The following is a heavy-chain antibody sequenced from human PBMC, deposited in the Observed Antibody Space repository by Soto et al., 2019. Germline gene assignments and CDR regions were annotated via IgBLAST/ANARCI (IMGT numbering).Heavy chain of an antibody. CDR1: GFSFSGYW. D-gene: IGHD5-18*01. CDR3: AKEGGYSYGRAFDY. V-gene: IGHV3-74*01. J-gene: IGHJ4*02. CDR2: IKGDGSST. Sequence: PGGSLRLSCGASGFSFSGYWMPLVRQAPGKGLVWVSRIKGDGSSTSYADSVKGRFTISRDNAKNTVSLQMNSLRDDDTAVYYCAKEGGYSYGRAFDYWGQGTLVTAPQ.